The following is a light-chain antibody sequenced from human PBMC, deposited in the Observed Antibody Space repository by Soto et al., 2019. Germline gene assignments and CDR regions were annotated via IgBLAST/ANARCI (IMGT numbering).Light chain of an antibody. J-gene: IGKJ1*01. V-gene: IGKV1-27*01. Sequence: DIQMTQSPSSLSASVGDRVTITCRPSRGIGNALAWYQQKPGTVPKLLIHSASTSQSGVPSRFSGSGSGTDFTLTISSLQPEDVASYYCQKYDSAPTFGPGTKVDIK. CDR2: SAS. CDR3: QKYDSAPT. CDR1: RGIGNA.